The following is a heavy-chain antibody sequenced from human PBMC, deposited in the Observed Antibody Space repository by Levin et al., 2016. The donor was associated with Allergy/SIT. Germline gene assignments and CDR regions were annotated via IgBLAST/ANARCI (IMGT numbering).Heavy chain of an antibody. V-gene: IGHV4-61*07. D-gene: IGHD4-11*01. Sequence: PGKGLEWIGYIYYSGSTNYNPSLKSRVTISVDTSKNQFSLKLSSVTAADTAVYYCAGQVTTRFDPWGQGTLVTVSS. CDR3: AGQVTTRFDP. J-gene: IGHJ5*02. CDR2: IYYSGST.